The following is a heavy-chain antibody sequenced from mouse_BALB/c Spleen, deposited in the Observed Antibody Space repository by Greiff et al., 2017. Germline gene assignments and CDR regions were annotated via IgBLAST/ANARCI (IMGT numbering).Heavy chain of an antibody. D-gene: IGHD2-10*02. Sequence: EVQGVESGGGLVQPGGSLRLSCATSGFTFTDYYMSWVRQPPGKALEWLGFIRNKANGYTTEYSASVKGRFTISRDNSQSILYLQMNTLRAEDSATYYCARDGYGNYGYFDVWGAGTTVTVSS. J-gene: IGHJ1*01. CDR2: IRNKANGYTT. CDR1: GFTFTDYY. CDR3: ARDGYGNYGYFDV. V-gene: IGHV7-3*02.